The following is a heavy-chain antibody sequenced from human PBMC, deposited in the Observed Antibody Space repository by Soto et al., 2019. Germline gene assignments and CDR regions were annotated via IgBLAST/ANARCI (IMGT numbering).Heavy chain of an antibody. CDR1: GFTFRSYA. Sequence: PGGSLRLSFAASGFTFRSYAMSWVRQAPGKGLEWVSGISGSGISTHYADSVKGRFTVSRDNSKNTLYPQMNSLRAEDTAVYNCAKEPVGPDWYFDLWGRGTLVTVPQ. V-gene: IGHV3-23*01. J-gene: IGHJ2*01. CDR2: ISGSGIST. CDR3: AKEPVGPDWYFDL.